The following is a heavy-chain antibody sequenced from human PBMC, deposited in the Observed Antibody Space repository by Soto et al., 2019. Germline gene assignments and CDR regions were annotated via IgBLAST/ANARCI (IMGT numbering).Heavy chain of an antibody. CDR2: IYYSGST. CDR3: ARELTAAVLRYNWFDP. J-gene: IGHJ5*02. D-gene: IGHD2-8*01. CDR1: GGSISSRDYY. Sequence: SETLSLTCTVSGGSISSRDYYWSWIRQTPGKGLEWIGYIYYSGSTYYNPSLKSRVTISVDTSKNQFSLKLSSVTAADTAVYYCARELTAAVLRYNWFDPWGQGTLVTVSS. V-gene: IGHV4-30-4*01.